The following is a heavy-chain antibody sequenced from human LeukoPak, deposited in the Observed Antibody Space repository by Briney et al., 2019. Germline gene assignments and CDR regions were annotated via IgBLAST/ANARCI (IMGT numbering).Heavy chain of an antibody. Sequence: GGSLRLSCAASGFTFDDYAMHWVRQAPGKGLEWFSGISWNSGSIGYADSVKGRFTISRDNAKNSLYLQMNSLRAEDTALYYCAKDIRSSWAYFDYWGQGTLVTVSS. CDR3: AKDIRSSWAYFDY. J-gene: IGHJ4*02. V-gene: IGHV3-9*01. CDR2: ISWNSGSI. CDR1: GFTFDDYA. D-gene: IGHD6-13*01.